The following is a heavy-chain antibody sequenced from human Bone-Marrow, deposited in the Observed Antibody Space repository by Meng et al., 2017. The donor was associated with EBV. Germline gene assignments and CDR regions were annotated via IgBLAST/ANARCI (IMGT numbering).Heavy chain of an antibody. CDR3: ASESGRGFTPDY. D-gene: IGHD3-10*01. V-gene: IGHV1-69*01. Sequence: QVQVVQSGAEVXXXXXXVKXSCRTSGGTFRSDAVSWVRQAPGQGLEWMGGLIPMSDAPHYAQKFQGRVTITADESTSTHYMDLSGLRSDDTALYYCASESGRGFTPDYWGQGTLVTVSS. J-gene: IGHJ4*02. CDR2: LIPMSDAP. CDR1: GGTFRSDA.